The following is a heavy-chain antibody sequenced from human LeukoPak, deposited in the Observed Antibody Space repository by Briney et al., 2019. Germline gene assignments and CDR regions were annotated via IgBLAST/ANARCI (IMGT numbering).Heavy chain of an antibody. Sequence: GGSLRLSCAASGFTFDDYAMHWVRQAPGKGLEWVSGISWNSGSIGYADSVKGRFTISRDNAKNSLYLQMNSLRAEDTALYYCAKANYDSSGYYYGEIDYWAREPWSPSPQ. CDR1: GFTFDDYA. CDR2: ISWNSGSI. D-gene: IGHD3-22*01. J-gene: IGHJ4*02. V-gene: IGHV3-9*01. CDR3: AKANYDSSGYYYGEIDY.